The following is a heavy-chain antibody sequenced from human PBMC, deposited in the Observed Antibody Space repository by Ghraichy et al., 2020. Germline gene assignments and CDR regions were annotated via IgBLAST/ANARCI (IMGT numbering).Heavy chain of an antibody. D-gene: IGHD4-23*01. V-gene: IGHV2-70*11. CDR3: ARIKVSYGGNSGGYFYGMDV. Sequence: SGPTLVKPTQTLTLTCTFSGFSLSTSGMCVSWIRQPPGKALEWLARIDWDDDKYYSTSLKTRLTISKDTSKNQVVLTMTNMDPVDTATYYCARIKVSYGGNSGGYFYGMDVWGQGTTVTVSS. J-gene: IGHJ6*02. CDR2: IDWDDDK. CDR1: GFSLSTSGMC.